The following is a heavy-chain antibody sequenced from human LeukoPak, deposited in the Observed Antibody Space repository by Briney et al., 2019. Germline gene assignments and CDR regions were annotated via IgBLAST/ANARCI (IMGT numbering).Heavy chain of an antibody. V-gene: IGHV3-23*01. CDR1: GFTFSNYA. CDR3: AKDFTANYDFWSGYPH. CDR2: ISGSGGST. Sequence: GGSLRLSCAASGFTFSNYAMSWVCQAPGKGLDWVSAISGSGGSTYYADSVKGRFTISRDNSKDTLYLQMNSLRAEDTAVYYCAKDFTANYDFWSGYPHWGQGTLVTVSS. J-gene: IGHJ4*02. D-gene: IGHD3-3*01.